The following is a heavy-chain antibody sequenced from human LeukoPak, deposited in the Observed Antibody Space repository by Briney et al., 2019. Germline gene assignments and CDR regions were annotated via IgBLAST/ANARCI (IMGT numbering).Heavy chain of an antibody. V-gene: IGHV3-7*05. Sequence: PGGSLRLSCAASGFTFSSYWMSWVRQAPGKGLEWVANIKQDGSEKYYVDSVKGRFTISRDNAKNPLYPQMNSLRAEDTAVYYCARDRGYCSSTSCRVADYWGQGTLVTVSS. CDR1: GFTFSSYW. J-gene: IGHJ4*02. CDR3: ARDRGYCSSTSCRVADY. D-gene: IGHD2-2*01. CDR2: IKQDGSEK.